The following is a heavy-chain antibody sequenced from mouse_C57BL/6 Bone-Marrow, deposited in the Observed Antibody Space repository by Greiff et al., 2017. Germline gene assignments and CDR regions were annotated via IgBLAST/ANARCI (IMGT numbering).Heavy chain of an antibody. Sequence: QVQLQQSGAELARPGASVKLSCKASGYTFPSSGISWVRQGTGQGLEWLGEIYPRSGNPYYNEQFTGTSTLTAAKSSRTAYLELRRLTSWDSAVYFCASGLYYFDYWGQGTTLTVSS. CDR1: GYTFPSSG. V-gene: IGHV1-81*01. J-gene: IGHJ2*01. CDR2: IYPRSGNP. CDR3: ASGLYYFDY.